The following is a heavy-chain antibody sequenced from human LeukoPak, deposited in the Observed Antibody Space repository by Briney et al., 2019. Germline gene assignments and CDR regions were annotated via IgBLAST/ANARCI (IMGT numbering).Heavy chain of an antibody. Sequence: SETLSLTCTVSGGSISSYYWSWIRQSPGKGLEWIGYIYYSGSTNYNPSLKSRVTISVDTSKNQFSLKLSSVTAADTAVYYCARLDLSDESFDYWGQGTLVTVSS. V-gene: IGHV4-59*08. D-gene: IGHD3-16*02. J-gene: IGHJ4*02. CDR3: ARLDLSDESFDY. CDR1: GGSISSYY. CDR2: IYYSGST.